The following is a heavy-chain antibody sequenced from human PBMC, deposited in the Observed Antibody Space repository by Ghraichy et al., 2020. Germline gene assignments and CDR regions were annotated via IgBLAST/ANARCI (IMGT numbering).Heavy chain of an antibody. J-gene: IGHJ6*02. Sequence: GESLNISCKGSGYSFTSYWIGWVRQMPGKGLEWMGIIYPGDSDTRYSPSFQGQVTISADKAISTAYLQLSSLKASDTAMYYCARQRVSSLSIYYDMDVWGQGTTVTVSS. CDR2: IYPGDSDT. V-gene: IGHV5-51*01. CDR1: GYSFTSYW. CDR3: ARQRVSSLSIYYDMDV. D-gene: IGHD6-6*01.